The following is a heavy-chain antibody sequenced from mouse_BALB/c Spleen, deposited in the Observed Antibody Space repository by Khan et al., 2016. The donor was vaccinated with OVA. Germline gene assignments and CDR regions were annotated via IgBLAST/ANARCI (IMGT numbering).Heavy chain of an antibody. D-gene: IGHD1-1*01. CDR2: ISYSGNT. CDR1: GYSITSDYA. V-gene: IGHV3-2*02. CDR3: ARVYGGDFDY. Sequence: EVKLLESGPGLVKPSQSLSLTCTVTGYSITSDYAWNWFRQFPGNKLEWMGFISYSGNTNYNPSLKSRISITRDTSKNQFFLQLNSVTTEDTATYYCARVYGGDFDYWGQGTTLTVSS. J-gene: IGHJ2*01.